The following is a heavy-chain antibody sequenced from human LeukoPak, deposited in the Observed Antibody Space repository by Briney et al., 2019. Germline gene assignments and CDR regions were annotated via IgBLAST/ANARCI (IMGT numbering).Heavy chain of an antibody. Sequence: XMSWVRQAXGXGXEWVXAXSGSGGSTYYADSVKGRFTISRDNSKNTLYLQMNSLRAEDTAVYYCARVEAYYYDSSGLHGIWGQGTMVTVSS. V-gene: IGHV3-23*01. D-gene: IGHD3-22*01. J-gene: IGHJ3*02. CDR2: XSGSGGST. CDR3: ARVEAYYYDSSGLHGI. CDR1: X.